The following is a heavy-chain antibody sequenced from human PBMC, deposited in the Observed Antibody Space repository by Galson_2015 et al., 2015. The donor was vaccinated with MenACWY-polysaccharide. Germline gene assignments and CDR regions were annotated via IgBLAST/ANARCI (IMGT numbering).Heavy chain of an antibody. Sequence: ETLSLTCSISGGSISGYYWSWIRQPAGKGLEWIGRVYAGVSTTYNPFLKSRVTISIDTSKNQFSLKLTSVTAADTAVYFCARDTTGIAASAVYWGQGTLVTVSS. D-gene: IGHD6-13*01. CDR2: VYAGVST. J-gene: IGHJ4*02. V-gene: IGHV4-4*07. CDR3: ARDTTGIAASAVY. CDR1: GGSISGYY.